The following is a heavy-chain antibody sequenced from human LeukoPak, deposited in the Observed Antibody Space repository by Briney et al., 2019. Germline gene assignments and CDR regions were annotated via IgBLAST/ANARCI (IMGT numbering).Heavy chain of an antibody. D-gene: IGHD1-1*01. J-gene: IGHJ4*02. Sequence: PAETLSLTCTVSCGSISRYYWSWIRQPPGEGRGGIGDIYYSGSTNYNPSLKGRVTISAATSTNHSFLQLRSVPAADTAVYYCARGRLRHDYWGQGTLVTVSS. CDR1: CGSISRYY. CDR3: ARGRLRHDY. V-gene: IGHV4-59*12. CDR2: IYYSGST.